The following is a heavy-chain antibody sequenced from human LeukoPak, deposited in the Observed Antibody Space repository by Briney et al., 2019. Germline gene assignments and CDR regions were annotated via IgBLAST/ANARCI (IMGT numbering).Heavy chain of an antibody. J-gene: IGHJ4*02. CDR1: GFTFHDYA. CDR3: AKSQGVAAPLRGPFDY. Sequence: GGSLRLSCAASGFTFHDYAMHWVRQAPGKGLEWVSGISWNSDTIGYADSVKGRFTISRDNAKNSLYLQMNSLTTDDTAFYYCAKSQGVAAPLRGPFDYWGQGTLVTVSS. CDR2: ISWNSDTI. V-gene: IGHV3-9*01. D-gene: IGHD2-15*01.